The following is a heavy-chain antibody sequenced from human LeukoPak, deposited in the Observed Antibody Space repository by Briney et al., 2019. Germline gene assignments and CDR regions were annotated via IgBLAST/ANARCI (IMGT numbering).Heavy chain of an antibody. CDR3: AKDPSWGDGSSWYYFDY. Sequence: GGSLRLSCAASGFTFDDYAMHWVRQAPGKGLEWVSGISWNSGSIGYADSVKGRFTISRDNAKNSLYLQMNSLRAEDTALYYCAKDPSWGDGSSWYYFDYWGQGTLVTVSS. CDR1: GFTFDDYA. D-gene: IGHD6-13*01. J-gene: IGHJ4*02. V-gene: IGHV3-9*01. CDR2: ISWNSGSI.